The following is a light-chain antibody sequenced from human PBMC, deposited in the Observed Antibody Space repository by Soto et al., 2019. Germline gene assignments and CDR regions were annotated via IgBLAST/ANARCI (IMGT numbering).Light chain of an antibody. V-gene: IGKV1-27*01. CDR2: AAS. CDR1: QDISNY. CDR3: QKYNSAPKT. J-gene: IGKJ2*01. Sequence: DIQMTQSPSSLSASVGDRVTITCRASQDISNYLAWYQQKPGEVPKLLIYAASTLQKGVQSRFSGGGSGTLFTLTISSLHPDDVATYYCQKYNSAPKTFGRGTRLEIK.